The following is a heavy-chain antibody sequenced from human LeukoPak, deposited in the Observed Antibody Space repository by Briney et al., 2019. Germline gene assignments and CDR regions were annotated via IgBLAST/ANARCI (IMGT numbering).Heavy chain of an antibody. Sequence: GESLKISCKGSGYSFTSYWIGWVRQMPGKGLEWMGIIYPGDSDTRYSPSFQGQVTISADKSISTAYLQWSSLKASDTAMYYCAVHYDFWSGYSVTAYYFDYWGQGTPVTVSS. CDR3: AVHYDFWSGYSVTAYYFDY. CDR2: IYPGDSDT. V-gene: IGHV5-51*01. D-gene: IGHD3-3*01. J-gene: IGHJ4*02. CDR1: GYSFTSYW.